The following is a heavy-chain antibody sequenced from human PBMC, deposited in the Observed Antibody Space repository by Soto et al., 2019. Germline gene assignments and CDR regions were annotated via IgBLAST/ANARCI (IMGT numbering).Heavy chain of an antibody. CDR2: ITGDGSGT. Sequence: EVQLVESGGGLVQPGGSLRLSCAASGFTFSNYWMHWVRQAPGKGLVWVSRITGDGSGTEYADSLRGRFTVSRDNAKNTLYLQMNSLRAEDTGVYYWAALRRSHPFDSWGQGTLVTVSS. CDR3: AALRRSHPFDS. J-gene: IGHJ4*02. CDR1: GFTFSNYW. V-gene: IGHV3-74*03.